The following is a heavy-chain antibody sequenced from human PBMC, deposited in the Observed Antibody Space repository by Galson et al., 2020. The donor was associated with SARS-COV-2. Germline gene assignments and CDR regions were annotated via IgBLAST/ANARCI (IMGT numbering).Heavy chain of an antibody. Sequence: GGSLRLSCAASGFTFDDYAMHWVRQAPGKGLEWVSGISWNSGSIGYADSVKGRFTISRDNAKNSLYLQMNSLRAEDTALYYCAKVGDYRDYWGQGTLVTVSS. CDR1: GFTFDDYA. CDR2: ISWNSGSI. V-gene: IGHV3-9*01. D-gene: IGHD4-17*01. J-gene: IGHJ4*02. CDR3: AKVGDYRDY.